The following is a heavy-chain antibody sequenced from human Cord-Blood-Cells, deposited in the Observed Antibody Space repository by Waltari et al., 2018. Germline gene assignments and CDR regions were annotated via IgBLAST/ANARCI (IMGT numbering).Heavy chain of an antibody. V-gene: IGHV3-23*04. CDR3: AKEAGYDFWSGYSPDAFDI. Sequence: EVQLVESGGGLVQPGGSLRLSCAASGFPFSSYAMSWVRHAPGKGLEWVSAMSGSGGSTNYADSVKGRFTISRDNSKNTLYLQMNSLRAEDTAVYYCAKEAGYDFWSGYSPDAFDIWGQGTMVTVSS. CDR2: MSGSGGST. CDR1: GFPFSSYA. J-gene: IGHJ3*02. D-gene: IGHD3-3*01.